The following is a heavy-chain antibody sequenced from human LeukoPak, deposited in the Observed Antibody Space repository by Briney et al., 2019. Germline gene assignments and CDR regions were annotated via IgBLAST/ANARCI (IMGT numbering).Heavy chain of an antibody. V-gene: IGHV3-43*01. D-gene: IGHD3-10*01. CDR1: GFTFEDYT. CDR3: AKEPTVGGMDV. J-gene: IGHJ6*02. CDR2: ITWDGGST. Sequence: GGSLRLSCAASGFTFEDYTMHWVRQAPEKGLEWVSLITWDGGSTYYTDSVKGRFTVSRDNSKSSLYLQMNSLRTEDTALYYCAKEPTVGGMDVWGRGTTVTVSS.